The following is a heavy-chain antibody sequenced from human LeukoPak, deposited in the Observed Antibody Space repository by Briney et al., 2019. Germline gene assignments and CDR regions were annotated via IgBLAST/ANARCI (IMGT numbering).Heavy chain of an antibody. CDR3: ARGVGGDCYYDW. V-gene: IGHV4-34*01. CDR2: INHSGST. Sequence: GSLRLSCAASGFTFSDYYMSWIRQPPGKGLEWIGEINHSGSTNYNPSLKSRVTISVDTSKNQFSLKLSSVTAADTAVYYCARGVGGDCYYDWWGQGTLVTVSS. CDR1: GFTFSDYY. D-gene: IGHD2-21*02. J-gene: IGHJ4*02.